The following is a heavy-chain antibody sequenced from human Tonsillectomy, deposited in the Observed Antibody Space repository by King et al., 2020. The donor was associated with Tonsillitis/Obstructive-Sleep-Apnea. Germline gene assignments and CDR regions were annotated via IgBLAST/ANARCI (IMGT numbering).Heavy chain of an antibody. J-gene: IGHJ6*02. Sequence: VQLVESGGGLVKPGGSLRLSCAASGFTFSNAWMNWVRQAPGKGLEWVGRIKSKTDGGTTDYAAPVKGRFTISRDDSKNTLYLQMNSLKTEDTAVYYCTTDSWQVGATCYYGMDVWGQGTTVTVSS. D-gene: IGHD1-26*01. CDR1: GFTFSNAW. CDR2: IKSKTDGGTT. V-gene: IGHV3-15*07. CDR3: TTDSWQVGATCYYGMDV.